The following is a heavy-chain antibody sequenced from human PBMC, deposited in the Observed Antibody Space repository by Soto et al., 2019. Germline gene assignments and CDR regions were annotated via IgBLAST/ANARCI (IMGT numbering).Heavy chain of an antibody. D-gene: IGHD2-15*01. V-gene: IGHV3-23*01. CDR3: AKCVAGVAATPYFDY. CDR2: ISGSGGST. CDR1: GFTFSSYA. Sequence: PGGSLRLSCAASGFTFSSYAMSWVRQAPGKGLEWVSAISGSGGSTYYADSVKGRFTISRDNSRNTLYLQMNSLRAEDTAVYYCAKCVAGVAATPYFDYWGQGTLVTVSS. J-gene: IGHJ4*02.